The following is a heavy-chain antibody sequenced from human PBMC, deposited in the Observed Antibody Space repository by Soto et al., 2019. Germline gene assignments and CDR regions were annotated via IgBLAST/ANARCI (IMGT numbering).Heavy chain of an antibody. D-gene: IGHD6-13*01. CDR3: ARLNWPHITAAGAIDF. Sequence: SETLSLTCAVSGGSISSGGYSWSWIRQPPGKGLEWIGYMYHSGSTYYNPSLKSRVTISIDRSKNQFSLKLSSVTAADTAVYFCARLNWPHITAAGAIDFWGQAPRSPSPQ. CDR2: MYHSGST. J-gene: IGHJ4*01. CDR1: GGSISSGGYS. V-gene: IGHV4-30-2*01.